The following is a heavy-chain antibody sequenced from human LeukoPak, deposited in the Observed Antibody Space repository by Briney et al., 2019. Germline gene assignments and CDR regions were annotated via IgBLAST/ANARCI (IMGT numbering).Heavy chain of an antibody. CDR2: ISSSSSTI. CDR3: ARARVVILDAFDI. V-gene: IGHV3-48*01. CDR1: GFTFSSYS. J-gene: IGHJ3*02. D-gene: IGHD3-22*01. Sequence: GGSLRLSCAASGFTFSSYSMNWVRQAPGKGLEWVSYISSSSSTIYYADSVKGRFTISRDNAKNSLYLQMNSLRAEDTAVYYCARARVVILDAFDIWGQGTMVTVSS.